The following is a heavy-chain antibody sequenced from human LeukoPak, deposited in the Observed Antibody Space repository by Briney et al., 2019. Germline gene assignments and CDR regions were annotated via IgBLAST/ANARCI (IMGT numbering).Heavy chain of an antibody. CDR1: GGSISSSSYY. CDR2: IYYSGST. J-gene: IGHJ3*02. Sequence: SETLSLTCTVSGGSISSSSYYWGWIRQPPGKGLEWIGSIYYSGSTYYNPSLKSRVTISVDTSKNQFSLKLSSVTAADTAVYYCARVGSVTTRRGAFDIWGQGTMVTVSS. CDR3: ARVGSVTTRRGAFDI. D-gene: IGHD4-17*01. V-gene: IGHV4-39*07.